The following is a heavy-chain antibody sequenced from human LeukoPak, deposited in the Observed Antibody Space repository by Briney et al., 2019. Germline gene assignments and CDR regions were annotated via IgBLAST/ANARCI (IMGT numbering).Heavy chain of an antibody. V-gene: IGHV5-51*01. CDR1: GYIFTDFW. CDR3: ARRAELGMRCFDS. D-gene: IGHD3-16*01. Sequence: GESLKISCQGSGYIFTDFWIGWVRQMPGKGLEWMAIIYCDGSKTIYSPSFQTQVTISVDKSTNTAYLQWTSLKVSDTAIYFCARRAELGMRCFDSWGQGALVTVPS. CDR2: IYCDGSKT. J-gene: IGHJ5*01.